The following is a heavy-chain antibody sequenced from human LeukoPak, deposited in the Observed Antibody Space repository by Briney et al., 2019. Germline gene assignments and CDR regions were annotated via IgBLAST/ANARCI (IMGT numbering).Heavy chain of an antibody. V-gene: IGHV3-23*01. J-gene: IGHJ4*02. CDR3: AKDYYGSGSYRHFDQ. Sequence: PGGSLRLSCAASGFTFSSYAMSWVRQAPGKGLEWVSGTSGSGGSTYYADSVKGRFTISRDNSKNTLYLQMNSLRAEDTAVYYCAKDYYGSGSYRHFDQWGQGTLDTVSS. D-gene: IGHD3-10*01. CDR1: GFTFSSYA. CDR2: TSGSGGST.